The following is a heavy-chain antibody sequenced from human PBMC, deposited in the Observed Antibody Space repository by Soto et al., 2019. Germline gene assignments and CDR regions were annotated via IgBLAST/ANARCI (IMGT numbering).Heavy chain of an antibody. Sequence: QVQLVQSGAEVKRPGSSVKLSCKASGGTFTYYGISWVRQAPGQGLEWMGGIIPIIGPATYAQKFQGRLTITADQSTSTAYMELSSLGSEDTALYYCARDLGTTIAGPPRRETYGGLDPWGQGTLVTASS. D-gene: IGHD3-22*01. V-gene: IGHV1-69*01. CDR1: GGTFTYYG. CDR2: IIPIIGPA. J-gene: IGHJ5*02. CDR3: ARDLGTTIAGPPRRETYGGLDP.